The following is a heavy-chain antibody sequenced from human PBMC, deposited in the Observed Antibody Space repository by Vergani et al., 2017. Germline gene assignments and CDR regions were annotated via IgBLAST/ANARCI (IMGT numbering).Heavy chain of an antibody. CDR2: IYYSGST. D-gene: IGHD3-10*01. J-gene: IGHJ4*02. CDR3: ARHLGRWFSGGY. CDR1: GGSISSYY. Sequence: QVQLLESGPGLVKPSETLSLTCTVSGGSISSYYWSWIRQPPGKGLEWIGYIYYSGSTYYNPSLKSRVTISVDTSKNQFSLKLSSVTAADTAVYYCARHLGRWFSGGYWGQGTLVTVSS. V-gene: IGHV4-59*08.